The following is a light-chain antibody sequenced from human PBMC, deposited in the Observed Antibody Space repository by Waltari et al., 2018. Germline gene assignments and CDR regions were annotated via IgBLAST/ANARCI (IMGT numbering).Light chain of an antibody. CDR2: DTY. V-gene: IGLV1-51*01. J-gene: IGLJ1*01. Sequence: QSVLTQPPSVSAAPGQRVTISCSGRNSDIENSYISWYQQFPGAAPRLLTYDTYKRPSGIPARFSGSRSGTSATLVITGLQTGDEADYYCGAWDASLNSYVF. CDR3: GAWDASLNSYV. CDR1: NSDIENSY.